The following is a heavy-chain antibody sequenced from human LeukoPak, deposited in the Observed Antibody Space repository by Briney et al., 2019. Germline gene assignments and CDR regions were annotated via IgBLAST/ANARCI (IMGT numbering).Heavy chain of an antibody. CDR2: IFYSGST. V-gene: IGHV4-59*01. J-gene: IGHJ4*02. CDR1: GDSLNSYY. Sequence: SETLSLTCTVSGDSLNSYYWTWIREPPGGGLQGIGYIFYSGSTNYNASLRSRVAISVDTSKNQFSLTLTSVTAADTAVYYCAGRAARFFDYWGQGILVTVSS. D-gene: IGHD6-25*01. CDR3: AGRAARFFDY.